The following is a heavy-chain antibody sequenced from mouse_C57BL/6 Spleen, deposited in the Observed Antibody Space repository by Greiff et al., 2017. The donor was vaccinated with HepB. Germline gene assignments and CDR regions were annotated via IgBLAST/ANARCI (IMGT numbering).Heavy chain of an antibody. V-gene: IGHV5-12*01. J-gene: IGHJ1*03. Sequence: VQLKESGGGLVQPGGSLKLSCAASGFTFSDYYMYWVRQTPEKRLEWVAYISNGGGSTYYPDTVKGRFTISRDNAKNTLYLQMSLLKSEDTAMYYCARRYYYGSSYDWYFDVWGTGTTVTVSS. CDR2: ISNGGGST. D-gene: IGHD1-1*01. CDR3: ARRYYYGSSYDWYFDV. CDR1: GFTFSDYY.